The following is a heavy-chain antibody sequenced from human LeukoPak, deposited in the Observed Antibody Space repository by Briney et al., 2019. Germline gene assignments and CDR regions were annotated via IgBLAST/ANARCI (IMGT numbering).Heavy chain of an antibody. CDR1: GYTFTGYY. CDR3: ARVGYSSSRLFDY. J-gene: IGHJ4*02. CDR2: INPNSGGT. D-gene: IGHD6-6*01. Sequence: ASVKVSCKASGYTFTGYYMHWVRQAPGQGLKWMGWINPNSGGTNYAQKFQGRVTMTRDTSISTAYMELSRLRSDDTAVYYCARVGYSSSRLFDYWGQGTLVTVSS. V-gene: IGHV1-2*02.